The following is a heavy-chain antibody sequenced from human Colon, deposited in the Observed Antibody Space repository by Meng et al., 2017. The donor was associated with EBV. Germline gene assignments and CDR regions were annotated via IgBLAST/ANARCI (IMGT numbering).Heavy chain of an antibody. J-gene: IGHJ5*02. CDR2: IGHSGFT. CDR1: GGSISTSGYF. V-gene: IGHV4-39*01. CDR3: VRSSAWVRTGFDP. Sequence: QSQLPESGPGLVKPSEALSLACSVPGGSISTSGYFWGWIRQPPGKGLEWIGSIGHSGFTYYAPSLKSRAAVSLDTSKSQFSLMLTSVTAADTAVYYCVRSSAWVRTGFDPWGQGTLVTVSS. D-gene: IGHD6-19*01.